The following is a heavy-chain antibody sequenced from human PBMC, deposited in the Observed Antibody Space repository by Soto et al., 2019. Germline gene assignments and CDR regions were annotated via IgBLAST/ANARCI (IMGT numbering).Heavy chain of an antibody. CDR2: INHSGST. V-gene: IGHV4-34*01. CDR3: ARVFDFWSGYYYYYYYGMDV. CDR1: GGSFSGYY. D-gene: IGHD3-3*01. Sequence: PSETLSLTCAVYGGSFSGYYWSWIRQPPGKGLEWIGEINHSGSTNYNPSLKSRVTISVDTSKNQFSLKLSSVTAADTAVYYCARVFDFWSGYYYYYYYGMDVWGQGTTVTVSS. J-gene: IGHJ6*02.